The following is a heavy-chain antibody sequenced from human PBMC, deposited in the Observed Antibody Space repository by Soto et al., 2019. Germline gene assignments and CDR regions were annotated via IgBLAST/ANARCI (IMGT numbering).Heavy chain of an antibody. J-gene: IGHJ6*02. CDR3: AASSYGSAGYYKFAMDV. Sequence: QMQLVQSGPEVKKPGTSVKVSCKASGFTFSKSVVQWARQARGQSLEWIGWIVVGTGNKKYAEKFQEGVTISRDTSTSTAYMEVTSLRSEHTAVYYCAASSYGSAGYYKFAMDVWGQGTTVIVSS. CDR2: IVVGTGNK. D-gene: IGHD3-10*01. V-gene: IGHV1-58*01. CDR1: GFTFSKSV.